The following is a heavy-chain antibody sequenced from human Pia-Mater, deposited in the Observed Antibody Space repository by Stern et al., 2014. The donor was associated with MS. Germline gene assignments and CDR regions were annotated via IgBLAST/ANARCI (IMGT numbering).Heavy chain of an antibody. CDR3: ARQGSFDFWSG. V-gene: IGHV4-39*01. J-gene: IGHJ4*02. CDR1: GGSVSSSTYY. CDR2: IYYTGRT. Sequence: QVQLVESGPGLVKPSETLSLTCTVSGGSVSSSTYYWGWIRQPPGKNLEWIGSIYYTGRTYYNPPLTSRLTISMDASKNQFSLKLTSVTAADTAVYYCARQGSFDFWSGWGQGTLVTVSS. D-gene: IGHD3-3*01.